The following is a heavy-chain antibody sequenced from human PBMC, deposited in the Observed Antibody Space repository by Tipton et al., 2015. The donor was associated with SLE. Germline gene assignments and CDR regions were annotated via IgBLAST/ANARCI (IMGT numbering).Heavy chain of an antibody. Sequence: TLSLTCTVSGGSISSYYWSWIRQPPGKGLEWIGYIYCSGSTNYNPSLKSRVTISVDTSKNHFSLKLSSVTAADTAIYYCARASSGYYYDYWGQGTLVTVSS. CDR2: IYCSGST. J-gene: IGHJ4*02. V-gene: IGHV4-59*01. D-gene: IGHD3-22*01. CDR1: GGSISSYY. CDR3: ARASSGYYYDY.